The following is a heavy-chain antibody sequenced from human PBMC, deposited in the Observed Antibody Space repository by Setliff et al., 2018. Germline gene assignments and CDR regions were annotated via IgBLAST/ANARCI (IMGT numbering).Heavy chain of an antibody. V-gene: IGHV3-20*03. D-gene: IGHD6-19*01. J-gene: IGHJ4*02. Sequence: SWIRLHPGKGLEWVAGITWNSDNTGYADSVKGRFTISRDNAKNSLFLQMNSLRAEETAVYYCARGSSGWSWDYWGQGTVVTVSS. CDR3: ARGSSGWSWDY. CDR2: ITWNSDNT.